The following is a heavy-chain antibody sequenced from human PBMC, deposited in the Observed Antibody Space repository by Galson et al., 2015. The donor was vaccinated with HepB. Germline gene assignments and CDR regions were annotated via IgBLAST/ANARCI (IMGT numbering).Heavy chain of an antibody. CDR1: GGTFSSYT. J-gene: IGHJ4*02. CDR3: ARDLGATHPGDDY. D-gene: IGHD1-26*01. Sequence: SCKASGGTFSSYTISWVRQAPGQGLEWMGRIIPILGIANYAQKFQGRVTITADKSTSTAYMELSSLRSEDTAVDYCARDLGATHPGDDYWGQGTLVTVSS. CDR2: IIPILGIA. V-gene: IGHV1-69*04.